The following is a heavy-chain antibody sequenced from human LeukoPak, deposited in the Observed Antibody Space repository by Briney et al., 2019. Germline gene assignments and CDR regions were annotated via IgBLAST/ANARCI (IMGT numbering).Heavy chain of an antibody. V-gene: IGHV3-21*01. D-gene: IGHD6-19*01. Sequence: GGSLRLSCAASGFTFGDYAMSWVRQAPGKGLEWVSSITSSSSYIYYADSVKGRFTISRDNAKNSLYLQMNSLRAEDTAIYYCARSSGWYHRGPDYYYYYMDVWGKGTTVTVSS. J-gene: IGHJ6*03. CDR3: ARSSGWYHRGPDYYYYYMDV. CDR2: ITSSSSYI. CDR1: GFTFGDYA.